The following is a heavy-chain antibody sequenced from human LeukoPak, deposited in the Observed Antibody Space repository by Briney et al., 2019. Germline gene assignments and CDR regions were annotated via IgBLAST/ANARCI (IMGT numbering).Heavy chain of an antibody. V-gene: IGHV3-53*01. D-gene: IGHD2-2*01. CDR3: AKVLLAPVATAPYFDY. CDR1: GFTVSSNY. J-gene: IGHJ4*02. CDR2: IYSGGST. Sequence: GGSLRLSCAASGFTVSSNYMSWVRQAPGKGLEWISVIYSGGSTYYADSVKGRFTISRDNSKNTLYLQMNSLRAEDTAVYYCAKVLLAPVATAPYFDYWGQGTLVTVSS.